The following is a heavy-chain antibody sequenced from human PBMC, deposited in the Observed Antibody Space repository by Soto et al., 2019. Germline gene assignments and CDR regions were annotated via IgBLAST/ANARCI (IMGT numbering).Heavy chain of an antibody. CDR2: IYPGDSDT. V-gene: IGHV5-51*01. D-gene: IGHD3-9*01. Sequence: GESLKISCKSSGYSFSSYWIGWVRQMPGKGLEWMGIIYPGDSDTRCSPSFQGQVTISVDKSTRTAYLQWSSLKASDTAIYYCARQPDYNILTGYLYYFDYWGQGSLVTVSS. CDR1: GYSFSSYW. J-gene: IGHJ4*02. CDR3: ARQPDYNILTGYLYYFDY.